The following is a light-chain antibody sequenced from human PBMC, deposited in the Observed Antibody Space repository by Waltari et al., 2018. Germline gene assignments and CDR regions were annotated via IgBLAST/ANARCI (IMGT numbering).Light chain of an antibody. CDR3: HQYGTSPWT. CDR2: GAS. CDR1: QSVSSN. J-gene: IGKJ2*01. V-gene: IGKV3-15*01. Sequence: EIVMTQSPATLSVSPGERATLSCRASQSVSSNLAWYQQKPGQAPRLLIYGASTRATGIPARFSGSGSGTEFTLTINRLEPEDFAVYYCHQYGTSPWTFGQGTKLEI.